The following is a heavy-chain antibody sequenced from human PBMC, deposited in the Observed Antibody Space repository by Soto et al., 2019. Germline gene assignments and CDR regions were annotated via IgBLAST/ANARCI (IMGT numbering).Heavy chain of an antibody. V-gene: IGHV3-23*01. J-gene: IGHJ4*02. CDR2: ITGNSDRT. CDR3: AKEIYSYGYDGLDY. CDR1: GFTFSSSW. Sequence: GGSLRLSCAASGFTFSSSWMHWVRQAPGKGLEWVSSITGNSDRTFYADSVKGRFTISRDNSKNTLYLQMNSLRAEDTAVYYCAKEIYSYGYDGLDYWGQGTPVTVSS. D-gene: IGHD5-18*01.